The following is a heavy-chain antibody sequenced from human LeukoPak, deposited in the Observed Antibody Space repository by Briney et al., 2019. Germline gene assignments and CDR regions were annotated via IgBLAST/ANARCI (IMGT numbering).Heavy chain of an antibody. D-gene: IGHD1-1*01. CDR2: IRYDGSNK. Sequence: GGSLRLSCAASGFTFSSYGMHWVRQAPGKGLEWVAFIRYDGSNKYYADSVKGRFTISRDNSKNTLYLQMNGLRADDTALYYCAKGLERESRLDSWGQGTLVTVSS. CDR1: GFTFSSYG. J-gene: IGHJ4*02. V-gene: IGHV3-30*02. CDR3: AKGLERESRLDS.